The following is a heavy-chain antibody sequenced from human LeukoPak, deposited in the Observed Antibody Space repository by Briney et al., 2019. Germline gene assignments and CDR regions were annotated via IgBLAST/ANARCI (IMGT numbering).Heavy chain of an antibody. V-gene: IGHV1-69*13. CDR2: IIPIFGTA. Sequence: GASVKVSCKASGGTFSSYAISWVRQAPGQGLEWMGGIIPIFGTANYAQKFQGRVTITADESTSTAYMELSSLRSEDTAVYYCARPLFLEDIVVVPAAFAFDIWGQGTMVTVSS. D-gene: IGHD2-2*01. J-gene: IGHJ3*02. CDR1: GGTFSSYA. CDR3: ARPLFLEDIVVVPAAFAFDI.